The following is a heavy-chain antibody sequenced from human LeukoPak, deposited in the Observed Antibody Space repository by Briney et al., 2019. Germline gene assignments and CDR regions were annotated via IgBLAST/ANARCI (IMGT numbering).Heavy chain of an antibody. CDR3: ARGFYGAGSHFDY. D-gene: IGHD3-10*01. CDR1: GGSISSGDFP. V-gene: IGHV4-30-2*01. Sequence: PSQTLSLPCAVSGGSISSGDFPWSWIRQPPGKGLEWIGYIFHTGHTSYNPSLKSRVTISVDMSKNQLSLRLTSVTAADTAVYYCARGFYGAGSHFDYWGQGTLVTVSS. J-gene: IGHJ4*02. CDR2: IFHTGHT.